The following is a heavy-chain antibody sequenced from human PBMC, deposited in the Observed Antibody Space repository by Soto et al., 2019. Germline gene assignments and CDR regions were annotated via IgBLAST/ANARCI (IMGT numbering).Heavy chain of an antibody. D-gene: IGHD6-13*01. CDR2: IHHSGST. J-gene: IGHJ4*02. V-gene: IGHV4-4*02. Sequence: QVQLQESGPGLVRPSGTVSLTCAVSGVSISSDNWCSWVRQPPGKALEWIGEIHHSGSTNYNPSLKSRVTMSVVPSKDLFSLTLNSVTAADTAFYYCARDQGSHPGEWGQGTLVSVSS. CDR1: GVSISSDNW. CDR3: ARDQGSHPGE.